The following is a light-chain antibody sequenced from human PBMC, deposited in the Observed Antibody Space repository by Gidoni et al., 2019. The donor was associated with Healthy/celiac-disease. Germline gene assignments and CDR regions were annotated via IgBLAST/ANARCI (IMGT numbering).Light chain of an antibody. Sequence: QSVLTQSPSVSGAPGQRVTISCTGSSSNIGAGYDVHWYQQLPGTAPKLLIYGNSNRPSGVSDRFSGSKSGTSASLAITGLQAEDEADYYCQSYDSSLSAHVVFGGGTKLTVL. J-gene: IGLJ2*01. CDR2: GNS. V-gene: IGLV1-40*01. CDR3: QSYDSSLSAHVV. CDR1: SSNIGAGYD.